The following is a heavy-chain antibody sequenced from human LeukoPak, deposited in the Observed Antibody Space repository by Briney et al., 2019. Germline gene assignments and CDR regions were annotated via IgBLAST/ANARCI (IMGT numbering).Heavy chain of an antibody. CDR1: GGSFSGYY. CDR2: INHSGST. V-gene: IGHV4-34*01. CDR3: ATRPTPPYYYYMDV. J-gene: IGHJ6*03. D-gene: IGHD4-23*01. Sequence: SETLSLTCAVYGGSFSGYYWNWIRQSPGKGLEWIGEINHSGSTNYNPSLKSRVTISIDTSKNQFSLKLSSVTSADTAVYFCATRPTPPYYYYMDVWGKGTTVTVSS.